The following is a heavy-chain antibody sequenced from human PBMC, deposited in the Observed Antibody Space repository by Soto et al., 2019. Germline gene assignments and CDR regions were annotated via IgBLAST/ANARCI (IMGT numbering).Heavy chain of an antibody. CDR2: ISKRGST. V-gene: IGHV4-59*01. J-gene: IGHJ4*02. CDR1: GDSTSNSY. Sequence: PSETLSLTCTVSGDSTSNSYWSWIRQPPGKGLEWIGYISKRGSTNYNPSLKSRVTISIDTSKSQFSLRLSSVTAADTAVYYCARAPMTSFFDSWGLGTLVTVSS. CDR3: ARAPMTSFFDS.